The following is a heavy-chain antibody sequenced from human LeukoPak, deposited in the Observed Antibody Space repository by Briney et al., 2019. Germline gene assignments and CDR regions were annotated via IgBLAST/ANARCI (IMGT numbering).Heavy chain of an antibody. CDR1: GYSISSGYY. Sequence: SETLSLTCTVSGYSISSGYYWGWIRQPPGKGLEWIGSIYHSGSTYYNPSLKSRVTISVDTSKNQFSLKLSSVTAADTAAYYCARVDTGMVTSSYYYYYMDVWGKGTTVTVSS. CDR2: IYHSGST. J-gene: IGHJ6*03. CDR3: ARVDTGMVTSSYYYYYMDV. V-gene: IGHV4-38-2*02. D-gene: IGHD5-18*01.